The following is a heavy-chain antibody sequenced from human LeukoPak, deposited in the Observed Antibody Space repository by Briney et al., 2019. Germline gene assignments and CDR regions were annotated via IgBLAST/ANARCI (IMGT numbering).Heavy chain of an antibody. CDR1: GYSFTSYW. Sequence: GESLKISCKGSGYSFTSYWIAWVRQMPGKGLEWMGIFHPGDSDTRYSPSFQGQVTISADKSITTVSLQWSSLKASDTAMYYCASGPMTTFDYWGQGTLVTVSS. D-gene: IGHD4-17*01. CDR2: FHPGDSDT. J-gene: IGHJ4*02. V-gene: IGHV5-51*01. CDR3: ASGPMTTFDY.